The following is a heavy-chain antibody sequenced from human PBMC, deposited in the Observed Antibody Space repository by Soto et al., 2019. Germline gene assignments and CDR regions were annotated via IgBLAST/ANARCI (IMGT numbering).Heavy chain of an antibody. V-gene: IGHV3-33*01. CDR1: GFTFSSYG. J-gene: IGHJ5*02. CDR2: IWYDGSNK. D-gene: IGHD3-22*01. Sequence: GGSLRLSCAASGFTFSSYGMHWVRQAPGKGLEWVAVIWYDGSNKYYADSVKGRFTISRDNSKNTLYLQMNSLRAEDTAVYYCARDYYDSSGYYRKTYNWFDPWGQGTLVTVSS. CDR3: ARDYYDSSGYYRKTYNWFDP.